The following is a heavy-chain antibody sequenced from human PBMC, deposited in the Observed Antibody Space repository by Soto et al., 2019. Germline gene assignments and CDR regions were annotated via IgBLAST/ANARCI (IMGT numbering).Heavy chain of an antibody. J-gene: IGHJ3*02. CDR1: GGSISSGDYY. D-gene: IGHD3-22*01. V-gene: IGHV4-30-4*01. CDR3: ARRISYDSSGYYFGMAFDI. Sequence: LCGGSISSGDYYWSWIRQPPGKGLEWIGYIYYSGSTYYNPSLKSRVTISVDTSKNQFSLKLSSVTAADTAVYYCARRISYDSSGYYFGMAFDIWGQGTMVTVSS. CDR2: IYYSGST.